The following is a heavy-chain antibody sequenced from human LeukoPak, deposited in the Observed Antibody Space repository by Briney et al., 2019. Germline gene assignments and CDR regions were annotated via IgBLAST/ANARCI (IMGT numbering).Heavy chain of an antibody. Sequence: GGSPRLSCAASGFTFSSYAMSWVRQPPGKGLEWVSGISGSGGSTYYADSVKGRFTISRDNSRNTLYLQMNSPRAEDTAVYYCAKGCGGDCYSNYFDYWGQGTLVTVSS. V-gene: IGHV3-23*01. J-gene: IGHJ4*02. CDR1: GFTFSSYA. CDR2: ISGSGGST. CDR3: AKGCGGDCYSNYFDY. D-gene: IGHD2-21*01.